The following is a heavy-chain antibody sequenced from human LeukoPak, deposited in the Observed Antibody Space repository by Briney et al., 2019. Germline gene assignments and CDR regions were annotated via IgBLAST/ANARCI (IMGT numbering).Heavy chain of an antibody. V-gene: IGHV1-69*04. Sequence: SVKVSCKASGGTFSSYAISWVRQAPGQGLEWMGRITPILGIANYAQKFQGRVTITADKSTSTAYMELSSLRSEDTAVYYCARGRDVVVAAALGIWGQGTMVTVSS. CDR3: ARGRDVVVAAALGI. CDR1: GGTFSSYA. CDR2: ITPILGIA. D-gene: IGHD2-15*01. J-gene: IGHJ3*02.